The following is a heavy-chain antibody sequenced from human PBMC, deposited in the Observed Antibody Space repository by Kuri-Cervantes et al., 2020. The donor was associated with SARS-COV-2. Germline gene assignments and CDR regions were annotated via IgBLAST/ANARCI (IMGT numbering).Heavy chain of an antibody. V-gene: IGHV3-30-3*01. CDR3: ARVPYYYDGSGFFYFDY. CDR2: ISYDGTNK. CDR1: EFTFRTYA. J-gene: IGHJ4*02. Sequence: GGSLRLSCAASEFTFRTYAMHWVRQAPGKGLEWVAVISYDGTNKYYADFVKGRFTISRDNSNNTLYLQMNSLRVEDTAAYYCARVPYYYDGSGFFYFDYWGQGTLVTVSS. D-gene: IGHD3-22*01.